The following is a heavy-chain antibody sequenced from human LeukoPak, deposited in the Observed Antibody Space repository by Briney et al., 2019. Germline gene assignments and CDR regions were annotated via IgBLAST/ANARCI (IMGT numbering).Heavy chain of an antibody. CDR3: ARDRELLVVVPATFDY. V-gene: IGHV1-2*02. CDR1: GYTFTGYY. D-gene: IGHD2-2*01. Sequence: ASVKVSCKASGYTFTGYYMHWVRQAPGQELEWMGWINPNSGGTNYAQKFQGRVTMTRDTSISTAYMELSRLRSDDTAVYYCARDRELLVVVPATFDYWGQGTLVTVSS. J-gene: IGHJ4*02. CDR2: INPNSGGT.